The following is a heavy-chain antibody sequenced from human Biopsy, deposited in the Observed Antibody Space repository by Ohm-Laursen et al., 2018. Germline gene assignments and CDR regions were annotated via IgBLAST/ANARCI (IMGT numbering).Heavy chain of an antibody. CDR2: IKQDGSEK. CDR3: AKEEPPQGYDFWSGHYYYFDY. D-gene: IGHD3-3*01. CDR1: EITTRSYW. J-gene: IGHJ4*02. V-gene: IGHV3-7*04. Sequence: SLRLSCAASEITTRSYWMSWIRQAPGKGLEWVANIKQDGSEKNYVASVKGRFTISRDNAKDSLFLQMNSLRVEDTAVYYCAKEEPPQGYDFWSGHYYYFDYWGQGTLVTVSS.